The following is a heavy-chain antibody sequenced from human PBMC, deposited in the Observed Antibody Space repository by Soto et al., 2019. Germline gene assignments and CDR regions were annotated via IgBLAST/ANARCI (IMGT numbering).Heavy chain of an antibody. D-gene: IGHD3-22*01. V-gene: IGHV4-39*01. CDR1: GGSISSSSYY. J-gene: IGHJ4*02. CDR3: ASSYYYDSSGPPSLFDY. Sequence: QLQLQESGPGLVKPSETLSLTCTVSGGSISSSSYYWGWIRQPPGKGLEWIGSIYYSGRTYYNPSLKIRVTISVDTSKNQFSLKLSSVTAADTAVYYCASSYYYDSSGPPSLFDYWGQGTLVTVSS. CDR2: IYYSGRT.